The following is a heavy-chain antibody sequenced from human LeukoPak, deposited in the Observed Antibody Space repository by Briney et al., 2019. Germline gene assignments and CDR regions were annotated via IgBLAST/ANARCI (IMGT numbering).Heavy chain of an antibody. J-gene: IGHJ4*02. Sequence: SETLSLTCAVYGGSFSGYYWSWIPEPPGPGLEWIGEINHSASTNNNPSLKSRVTTAVDTSKNQFSLKLSSVTAADTAVDYGTRGYSGYEPFDYCGQGNLGTVSS. D-gene: IGHD5-12*01. CDR2: INHSAST. CDR1: GGSFSGYY. V-gene: IGHV4-34*01. CDR3: TRGYSGYEPFDY.